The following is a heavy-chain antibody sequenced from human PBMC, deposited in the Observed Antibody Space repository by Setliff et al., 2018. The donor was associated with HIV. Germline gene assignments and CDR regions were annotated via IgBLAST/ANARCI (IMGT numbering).Heavy chain of an antibody. J-gene: IGHJ5*02. Sequence: KPSETLSLTCTVSGGSISSGGYYWSWIRQHPGKGLEWIGYIYYRGSTYYNPSLKSRVTISVETSKNQFSLKLSSVTAADTAVYYCARDGLSGYGGNSAQYNWVDPWGQGTLVTVSS. D-gene: IGHD2-21*02. V-gene: IGHV4-31*03. CDR1: GGSISSGGYY. CDR2: IYYRGST. CDR3: ARDGLSGYGGNSAQYNWVDP.